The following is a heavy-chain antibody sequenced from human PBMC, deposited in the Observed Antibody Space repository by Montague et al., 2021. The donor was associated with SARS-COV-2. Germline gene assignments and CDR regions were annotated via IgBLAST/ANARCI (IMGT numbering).Heavy chain of an antibody. CDR2: IWYDGSNK. Sequence: SLRLSCAASGFTFSSCGMHWVRQAPGKGLEWVAVIWYDGSNKYYSDSVKGRFTISRNNSKNTLYLQMNSLRAEDTAVYYCAREAEIFGVVISPLFYWGQGTLVTVSS. CDR1: GFTFSSCG. CDR3: AREAEIFGVVISPLFY. V-gene: IGHV3-33*01. D-gene: IGHD3-3*01. J-gene: IGHJ4*02.